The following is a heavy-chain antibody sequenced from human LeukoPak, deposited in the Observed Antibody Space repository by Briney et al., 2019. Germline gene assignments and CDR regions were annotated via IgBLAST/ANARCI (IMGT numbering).Heavy chain of an antibody. D-gene: IGHD5-24*01. CDR3: ARDRGGYNSWFDP. J-gene: IGHJ5*02. V-gene: IGHV4-30-2*01. CDR2: IYHSGST. CDR1: GGSISSGGYS. Sequence: SQTLSLTCAVSGGSISSGGYSWSWIRQPPGKGLEWIGYIYHSGSTYYNPSVKSRVTISIDRSKNQFSLKLSSVTAADTAVYYCARDRGGYNSWFDPWGQGTLVTVSS.